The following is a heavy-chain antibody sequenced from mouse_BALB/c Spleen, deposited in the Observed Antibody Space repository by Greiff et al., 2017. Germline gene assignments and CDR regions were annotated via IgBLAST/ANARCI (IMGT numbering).Heavy chain of an antibody. Sequence: EVKLVESGPGLVKPSQSLSLTCTVTGYSITSDYAWNWIRQFPGNKLEWMGYISYSGSTSYNPSLKSRISITRDTSKNQFFLQLNSVTTEDTATYYCAVYGSSYLYAMDYWGQGTSVTVSS. V-gene: IGHV3-2*02. CDR1: GYSITSDYA. J-gene: IGHJ4*01. D-gene: IGHD1-1*01. CDR3: AVYGSSYLYAMDY. CDR2: ISYSGST.